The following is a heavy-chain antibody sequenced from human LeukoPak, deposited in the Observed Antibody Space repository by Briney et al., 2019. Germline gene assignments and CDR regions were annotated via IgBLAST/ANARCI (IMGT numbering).Heavy chain of an antibody. D-gene: IGHD3-10*01. CDR1: GGSFSGYY. J-gene: IGHJ3*02. CDR2: INHSGST. V-gene: IGHV4-34*01. CDR3: ARRGDTMIRGDAFDI. Sequence: SETLSLTCAVYGGSFSGYYWSWIRQPPGKGLEWIGEINHSGSTNYNPSLKSRVTISVDTSKNQFSLKLNSVTAADTAVYYCARRGDTMIRGDAFDIWGQGTMVTVSS.